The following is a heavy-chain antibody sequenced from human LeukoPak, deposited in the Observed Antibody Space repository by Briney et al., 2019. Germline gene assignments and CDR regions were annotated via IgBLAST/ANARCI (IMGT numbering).Heavy chain of an antibody. CDR1: GYTLTSYG. J-gene: IGHJ4*02. CDR3: ARENDYGDYVPFDY. Sequence: ASVKVSCKASGYTLTSYGISWVRQAPGQGLEWMGWISAYNGNTNYAQKLQGRVTMTTDTSTSTAYMELRSLRSDDTAVYYCARENDYGDYVPFDYWGQGTLVTVSS. V-gene: IGHV1-18*01. D-gene: IGHD4-17*01. CDR2: ISAYNGNT.